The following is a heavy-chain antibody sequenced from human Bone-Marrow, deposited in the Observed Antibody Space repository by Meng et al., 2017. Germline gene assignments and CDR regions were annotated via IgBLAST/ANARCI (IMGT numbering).Heavy chain of an antibody. D-gene: IGHD3-22*01. V-gene: IGHV3-20*04. J-gene: IGHJ3*02. CDR2: INWNGGST. Sequence: GESLKISCAVSGFTFDDYAMSWVRQVPGKGLEWVSGINWNGGSTSSADSVKGRFTISRDNAKNSLYLQMNSLRAEDTALYYCARVNTMIVVAADAFDIWGQGTRVTGSS. CDR3: ARVNTMIVVAADAFDI. CDR1: GFTFDDYA.